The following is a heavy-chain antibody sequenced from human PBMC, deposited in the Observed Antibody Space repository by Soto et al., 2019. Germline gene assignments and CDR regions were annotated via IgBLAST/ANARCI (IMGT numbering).Heavy chain of an antibody. Sequence: PSETLSLTCAVSGGSISSGGYSWSWIRQSPGKGLEWIGTIYSSENTYYNPSLQSRVTISVDRSNNQFSLKLSSVTAADTAVYYCATGEGGNVLRFFDWFFWGRGTLVTVSS. D-gene: IGHD3-9*01. CDR2: IYSSENT. CDR3: ATGEGGNVLRFFDWFF. V-gene: IGHV4-39*07. J-gene: IGHJ1*01. CDR1: GGSISSGGYS.